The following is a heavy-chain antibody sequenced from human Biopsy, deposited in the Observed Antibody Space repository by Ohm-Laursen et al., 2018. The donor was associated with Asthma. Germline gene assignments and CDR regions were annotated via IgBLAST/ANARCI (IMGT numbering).Heavy chain of an antibody. D-gene: IGHD3-9*01. V-gene: IGHV1-3*01. Sequence: SVRVSCKASGYTFINYAIHWVRQAPGQRLEWMGWINAGNGNTKYSQKFQGRVTITRDTSATTAYMELSSLRCEDTAVYYCARTYYDFLTGQVNDAFAMWGQGTMVTVSS. J-gene: IGHJ3*02. CDR3: ARTYYDFLTGQVNDAFAM. CDR1: GYTFINYA. CDR2: INAGNGNT.